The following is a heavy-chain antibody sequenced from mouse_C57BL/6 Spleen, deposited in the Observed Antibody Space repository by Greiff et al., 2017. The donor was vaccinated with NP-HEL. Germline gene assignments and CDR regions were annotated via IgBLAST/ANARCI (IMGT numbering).Heavy chain of an antibody. CDR2: IDPENGDT. D-gene: IGHD3-2*02. CDR3: TTTAQAMAWFAY. CDR1: GFNIKDDY. Sequence: EVQLQQSGAELVRPGASVKLSCTASGFNIKDDYMHWVKQRPEQGLEWIGWIDPENGDTEYASKFQGKATITADTSSNTAYLQLSSLTSDDTAVYYRTTTAQAMAWFAYWGQRTLVTVSA. V-gene: IGHV14-4*01. J-gene: IGHJ3*01.